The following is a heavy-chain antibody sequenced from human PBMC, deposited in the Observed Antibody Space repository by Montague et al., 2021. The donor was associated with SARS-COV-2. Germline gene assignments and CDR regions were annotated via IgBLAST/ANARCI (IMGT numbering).Heavy chain of an antibody. CDR1: GGSISNYY. V-gene: IGHV4-59*01. CDR3: ARGGGYYSYGLDV. J-gene: IGHJ6*02. CDR2: IYYSGST. D-gene: IGHD3-22*01. Sequence: SETLSLTCTVSGGSISNYYWSWIRQPPGRGLEWIGYIYYSGSTDXSPPLKSRVTISLDTSKNQFSLKVTSVTAADTAVYYCARGGGYYSYGLDVWGPGTTVTVSS.